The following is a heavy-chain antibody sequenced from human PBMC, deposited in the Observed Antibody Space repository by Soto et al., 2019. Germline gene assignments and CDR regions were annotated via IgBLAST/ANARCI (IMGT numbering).Heavy chain of an antibody. CDR2: ISYDGSNK. V-gene: IGHV3-30*18. J-gene: IGHJ4*02. CDR3: AKDRRYCSGGSCSYFFDY. D-gene: IGHD2-15*01. CDR1: GFTFSSYG. Sequence: QVQLVESGGGVVQPGRSLRLSCAASGFTFSSYGMHWVRQAPGKGLEWVAVISYDGSNKYYADSVKGRFTIPRDNSKNTLYLQMNSLRAEDPAVYYCAKDRRYCSGGSCSYFFDYWGQGTLVTVSS.